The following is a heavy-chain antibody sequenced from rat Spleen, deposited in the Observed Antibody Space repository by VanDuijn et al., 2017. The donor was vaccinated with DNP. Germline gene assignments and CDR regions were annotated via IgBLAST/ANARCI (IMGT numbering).Heavy chain of an antibody. CDR2: ISYSSSA. CDR3: ARSNYRFDY. V-gene: IGHV3-1*01. D-gene: IGHD1-8*01. J-gene: IGHJ2*01. CDR1: GHSITSNY. Sequence: EVQLQESGPGLVKPSQSLSLTCSVTGHSITSNYWGWIRMFPGNKMEWIGHISYSSSATYNPSLKSRISITRDTSKNQFFLQLNSVTTEDTATYYCARSNYRFDYWGQGVMVTVSS.